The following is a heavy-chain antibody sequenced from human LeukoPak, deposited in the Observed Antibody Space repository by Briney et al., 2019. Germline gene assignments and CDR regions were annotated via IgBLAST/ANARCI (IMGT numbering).Heavy chain of an antibody. V-gene: IGHV3-48*03. J-gene: IGHJ4*02. D-gene: IGHD1-14*01. Sequence: GGSLRLSCAASGFTFSSCEMNWVRQAPGKGLEWLSYISYTGSNKYYADSVKGRFTISRDNAKNSLYLQMSSLRAEDTAVYFCARVFVGENFDYWGRGTLVTVSS. CDR3: ARVFVGENFDY. CDR2: ISYTGSNK. CDR1: GFTFSSCE.